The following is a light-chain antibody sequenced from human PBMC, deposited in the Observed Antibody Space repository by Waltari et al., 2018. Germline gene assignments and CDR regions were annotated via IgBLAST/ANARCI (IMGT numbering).Light chain of an antibody. Sequence: DFVMTQSPDSLAVSLGERATIHCKSSQSVLYSSNNKNYLAWYQQKPGQPPKLLISWASTRESGVPDRFSGSGSGTDFTLTISSLQAEDVAVYYCQEYYSTPLTFGQGTKLEIK. CDR2: WAS. CDR1: QSVLYSSNNKNY. V-gene: IGKV4-1*01. CDR3: QEYYSTPLT. J-gene: IGKJ2*01.